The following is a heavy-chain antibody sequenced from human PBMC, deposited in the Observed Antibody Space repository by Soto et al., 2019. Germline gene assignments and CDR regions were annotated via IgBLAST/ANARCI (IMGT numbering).Heavy chain of an antibody. J-gene: IGHJ4*02. CDR2: IIPIFGTA. V-gene: IGHV1-69*01. CDR1: GGTFSSYA. CDR3: ARDLTPVGYSYGYVMDY. D-gene: IGHD5-18*01. Sequence: QVQLVQSGAEVKKPGSSVKVSCKASGGTFSSYAISWVRQAPGQGLEWMGGIIPIFGTANYAQKFQGRVTITADESTSTAYRELSTLRSEDTAVYYCARDLTPVGYSYGYVMDYWGQGTLVTVSS.